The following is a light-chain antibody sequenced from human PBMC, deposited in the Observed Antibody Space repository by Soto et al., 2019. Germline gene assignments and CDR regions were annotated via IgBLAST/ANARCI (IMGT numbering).Light chain of an antibody. CDR3: CSYAGSYTFV. J-gene: IGLJ1*01. Sequence: NFMLTQPHSVSESPGKTVTISCTGSSGSIASNYVQWYQQRPGSAPASVIYEGNQRRSGVPDRFSGSKSGNTASLTISGLQAEDEADYCCCSYAGSYTFVFGTGTKLTVL. CDR2: EGN. V-gene: IGLV6-57*02. CDR1: SGSIASNY.